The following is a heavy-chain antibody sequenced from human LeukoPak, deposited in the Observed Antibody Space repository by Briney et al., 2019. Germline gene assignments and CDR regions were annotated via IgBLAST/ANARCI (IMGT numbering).Heavy chain of an antibody. CDR3: ARQTGDAFDV. Sequence: PGGSLRLSCAASGFTFSSYSMNWVRQAPGKGLEWVSSISSSSSYISYADSVKGRFTISRDNAKNSLYLQMNSLRAEDTAVYYCARQTGDAFDVWGQGTMVTVSS. V-gene: IGHV3-21*01. CDR2: ISSSSSYI. J-gene: IGHJ3*01. D-gene: IGHD7-27*01. CDR1: GFTFSSYS.